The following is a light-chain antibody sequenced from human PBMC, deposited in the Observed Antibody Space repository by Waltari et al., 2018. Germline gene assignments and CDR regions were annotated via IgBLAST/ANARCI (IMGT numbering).Light chain of an antibody. Sequence: QSVLTQPPSMSGAPGQKVTIPCTGGSSHFGAGYDVHWYQQFPGTSPKLLIFGTTTRPSGVPGRFAGSRSGTSASLAIAGLQSEDEAVYYCQSFDSSLSASVFGGGTKLTVL. CDR3: QSFDSSLSASV. CDR2: GTT. V-gene: IGLV1-40*01. CDR1: SSHFGAGYD. J-gene: IGLJ2*01.